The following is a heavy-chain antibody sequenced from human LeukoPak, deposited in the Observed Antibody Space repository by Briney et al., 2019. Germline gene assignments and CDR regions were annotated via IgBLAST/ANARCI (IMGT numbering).Heavy chain of an antibody. CDR3: AKDSRGYQDYFDY. Sequence: GGSLRLSCATSGFTFSSYWMSWVRQAPGKGLEWVSYISSSSSTIYYADSVKGRFTISRDNSKNTLYLQMNSLRAEDTAVYYCAKDSRGYQDYFDYWGQGTLVTVSS. V-gene: IGHV3-48*01. J-gene: IGHJ4*02. D-gene: IGHD3-22*01. CDR2: ISSSSSTI. CDR1: GFTFSSYW.